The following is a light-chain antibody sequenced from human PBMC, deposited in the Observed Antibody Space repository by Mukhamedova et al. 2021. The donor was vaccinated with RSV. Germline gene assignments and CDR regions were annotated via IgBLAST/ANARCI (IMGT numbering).Light chain of an antibody. Sequence: SVSSNSAWYQQKPGQAPRLLIYGASTRATGIPARFSGGGSGTEFTLTISSMQSEDFAVYFCQQYNNWPLTFGGGTKVESK. CDR2: GAS. J-gene: IGKJ4*01. CDR3: QQYNNWPLT. CDR1: SVSSN. V-gene: IGKV3-15*01.